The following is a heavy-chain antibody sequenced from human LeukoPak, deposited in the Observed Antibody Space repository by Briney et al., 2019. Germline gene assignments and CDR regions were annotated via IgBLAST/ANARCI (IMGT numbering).Heavy chain of an antibody. CDR2: ITSSGAAT. CDR1: GFTFSSYA. J-gene: IGHJ4*02. V-gene: IGHV3-23*01. CDR3: AKDRPNYYGSNGHYYKLNGDC. D-gene: IGHD3-22*01. Sequence: GGSLRLSCAASGFTFSSYAMSWVRQAPGKGLEWGSSITSSGAATYYADSVKGRFTISRDNSDNTLYLQMNSLRAEDTAVYYCAKDRPNYYGSNGHYYKLNGDCWGQGTLVTVSP.